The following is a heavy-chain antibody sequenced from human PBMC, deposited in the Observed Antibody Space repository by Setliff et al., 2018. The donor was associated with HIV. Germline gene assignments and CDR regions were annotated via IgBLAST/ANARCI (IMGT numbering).Heavy chain of an antibody. CDR3: ARAPRIDSSGYDFDY. Sequence: SVKVSCKASGGTFSSYPISWVRQAPGQGLEWMGGIIPIFGTTHYAQKFQDRLTMTSDRSTSSVYMDLSSLRSEDTAVYYCARAPRIDSSGYDFDYWGQGTLVTVSS. CDR2: IIPIFGTT. CDR1: GGTFSSYP. V-gene: IGHV1-69*05. D-gene: IGHD3-22*01. J-gene: IGHJ4*02.